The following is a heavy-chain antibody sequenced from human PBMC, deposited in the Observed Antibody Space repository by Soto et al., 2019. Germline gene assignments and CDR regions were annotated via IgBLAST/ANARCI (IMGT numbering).Heavy chain of an antibody. J-gene: IGHJ6*02. Sequence: LRLSCAASGFTVSSNYMSWVRQAPGKGLEWVSVIYSGGSTYYADSVKGRFTISRDNSKNTLYLQMNSLRAEDTAVYYCARGDQYYDFWSGFSTYYYGMDVWGQGTTVTVSS. CDR2: IYSGGST. V-gene: IGHV3-53*01. D-gene: IGHD3-3*01. CDR1: GFTVSSNY. CDR3: ARGDQYYDFWSGFSTYYYGMDV.